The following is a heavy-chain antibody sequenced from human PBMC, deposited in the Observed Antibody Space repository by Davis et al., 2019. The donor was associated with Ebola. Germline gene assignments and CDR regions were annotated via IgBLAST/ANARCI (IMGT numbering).Heavy chain of an antibody. CDR1: GLRFSSSG. V-gene: IGHV3-30*02. D-gene: IGHD5-12*01. CDR3: ANLNASLVPTIP. CDR2: IRDDGDHK. J-gene: IGHJ5*02. Sequence: GGSLRLSCAASGLRFSSSGLYWVRQAPGKGLEWVAFIRDDGDHKYYADSVKGRFAVSRDNSKNMLYLQMDSLRPEDTAVYYCANLNASLVPTIPWGQGTLVTVSS.